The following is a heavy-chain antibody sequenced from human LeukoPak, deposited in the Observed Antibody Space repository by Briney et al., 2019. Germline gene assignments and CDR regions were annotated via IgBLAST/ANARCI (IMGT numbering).Heavy chain of an antibody. CDR1: GFTFSSYW. CDR3: ARGVAGYCTNGVCYPLDY. Sequence: LAGGSLRLSCAASGFTFSSYWMHWVRQAPGKGLVWVSRINRDGSSTSYADSVKGRFTISRDNAKNTLYLQMNSLRAEDTAVYYCARGVAGYCTNGVCYPLDYWGQGTLVTVSS. CDR2: INRDGSST. D-gene: IGHD2-8*01. J-gene: IGHJ4*02. V-gene: IGHV3-74*01.